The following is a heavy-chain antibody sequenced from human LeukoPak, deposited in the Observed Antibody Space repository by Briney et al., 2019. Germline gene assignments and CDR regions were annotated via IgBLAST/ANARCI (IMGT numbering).Heavy chain of an antibody. D-gene: IGHD4-17*01. V-gene: IGHV3-48*03. J-gene: IGHJ4*02. CDR1: GFTFSSYE. CDR2: ITNSGGTT. Sequence: PGGSLRLSCAASGFTFSSYEMSWVRQAPGKGLEWVSYITNSGGTTYYADSVKGRFTISRDNAKNSLYLQMNSLRAEDTAVYHCARQEDHDYGDYYFDYWGQGILVTVSS. CDR3: ARQEDHDYGDYYFDY.